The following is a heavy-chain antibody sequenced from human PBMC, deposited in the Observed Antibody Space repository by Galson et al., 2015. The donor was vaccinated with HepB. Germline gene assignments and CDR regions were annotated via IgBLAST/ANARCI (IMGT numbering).Heavy chain of an antibody. D-gene: IGHD6-13*01. V-gene: IGHV1-3*04. J-gene: IGHJ4*02. CDR2: INTGNGNT. CDR1: GYTFSNYA. Sequence: SVKVSCKASGYTFSNYAMHWVRQAPGQRLEWMGWINTGNGNTKYSQTFQDRVTITRDTSASTAYMELSSLRSEDTAVYYCARDPWYGRSWYNSYSDHWGQGTLVTVSS. CDR3: ARDPWYGRSWYNSYSDH.